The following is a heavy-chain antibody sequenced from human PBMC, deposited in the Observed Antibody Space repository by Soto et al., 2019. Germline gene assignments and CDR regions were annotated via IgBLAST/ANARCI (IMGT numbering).Heavy chain of an antibody. J-gene: IGHJ6*02. V-gene: IGHV3-30-3*01. CDR2: ISYDGSNK. Sequence: GGSLRLSCAASGFTFSSYAMHWVRQAPGKGLEWVAVISYDGSNKYYADSVKGRFTISRDNSKNTLYLQMNSLRAEDTAVYYCARDFEPLLRVPPRSYYYYGMDVWGQGTTVTVSS. D-gene: IGHD3-22*01. CDR3: ARDFEPLLRVPPRSYYYYGMDV. CDR1: GFTFSSYA.